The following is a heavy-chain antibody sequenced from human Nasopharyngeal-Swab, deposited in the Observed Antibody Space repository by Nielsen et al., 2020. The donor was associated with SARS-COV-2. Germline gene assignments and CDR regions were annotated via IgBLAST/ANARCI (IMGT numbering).Heavy chain of an antibody. CDR2: ISSSGSTI. CDR1: GSTFSSYE. Sequence: GGSLRLSCAASGSTFSSYEMNWVRQAPGKGLEWVSYISSSGSTIYYADSVKGRFTISRDNAKNSLYLQMNSLRAEDTAVYYCARDAYPGYIWGQGTMVTVSS. CDR3: ARDAYPGYI. V-gene: IGHV3-48*03. D-gene: IGHD2-2*01. J-gene: IGHJ3*02.